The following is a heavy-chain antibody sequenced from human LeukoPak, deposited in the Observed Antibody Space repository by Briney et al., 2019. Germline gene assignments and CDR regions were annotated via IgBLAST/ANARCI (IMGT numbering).Heavy chain of an antibody. V-gene: IGHV3-30*18. Sequence: PGGSLRLSCAASGFTFSSYGMHWVRQAPGKGLEWVAVISYDGSNKYYADSVKGRFTISRDNSKNTLYLQMNSLRAEDTAVYYCAKAPGERQSTKTNWFDPWGQGTLVTVSS. CDR3: AKAPGERQSTKTNWFDP. D-gene: IGHD3-10*01. J-gene: IGHJ5*02. CDR1: GFTFSSYG. CDR2: ISYDGSNK.